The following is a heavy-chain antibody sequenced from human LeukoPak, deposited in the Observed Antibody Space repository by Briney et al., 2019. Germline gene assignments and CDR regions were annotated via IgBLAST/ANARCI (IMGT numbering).Heavy chain of an antibody. D-gene: IGHD2-2*01. CDR2: ISGDGGST. V-gene: IGHV3-43*02. J-gene: IGHJ4*02. Sequence: GGSLRLSCAASGFTFDDYAMYWVRQAPGKGLEWVSLISGDGGSTYYADSVKGRFTISRDNSKNSLHLQMNSLRTEDTALYHCAKDISSSRRTFDYWGQGTLVTVSA. CDR3: AKDISSSRRTFDY. CDR1: GFTFDDYA.